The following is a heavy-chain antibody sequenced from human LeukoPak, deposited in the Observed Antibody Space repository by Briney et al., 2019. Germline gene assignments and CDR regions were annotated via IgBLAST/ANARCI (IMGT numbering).Heavy chain of an antibody. Sequence: SETLSLTCAVYGGSFSGYYWSWIRQPPGKGLEWIGEINHSGSTNYNPSLKSRVTISVDTSKNQFSLKLSSVTAADTAVYYCARGKSSYDSRGYWVRGYFQHWGQGTLVTVSS. J-gene: IGHJ1*01. D-gene: IGHD3-22*01. V-gene: IGHV4-34*01. CDR2: INHSGST. CDR3: ARGKSSYDSRGYWVRGYFQH. CDR1: GGSFSGYY.